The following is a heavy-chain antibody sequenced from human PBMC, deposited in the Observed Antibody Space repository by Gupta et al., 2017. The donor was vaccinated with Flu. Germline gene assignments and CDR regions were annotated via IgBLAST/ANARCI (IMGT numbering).Heavy chain of an antibody. D-gene: IGHD3-10*01. CDR1: GFTFSRYA. CDR3: AKDPPGAPGSEVGYDGMDG. V-gene: IGHV3-23*01. J-gene: IGHJ6*02. Sequence: EVQLLESGGGLVQPGGSLRLSCSASGFTFSRYAMSWVRQAPGKGLEWVSAISGSGGSTYYTDSGKGRFTISRDKSKNTLYLQMNSLRAEDTAVYYCAKDPPGAPGSEVGYDGMDGWGQGTTGTVS. CDR2: ISGSGGST.